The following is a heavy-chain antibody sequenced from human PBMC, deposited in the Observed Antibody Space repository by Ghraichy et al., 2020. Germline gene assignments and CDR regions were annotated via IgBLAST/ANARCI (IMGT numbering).Heavy chain of an antibody. Sequence: SQTLSLTCAVYGGSFSGYYWSWIRQPPGKGLEWIGEINHSGSTNYNPSLKSRVTISVDTSKNQFSLKLSSVTAADTAVYYCARGAGYDFWSGYYRAPTGLYYFDYWGQGTLVTVSS. CDR3: ARGAGYDFWSGYYRAPTGLYYFDY. D-gene: IGHD3-3*01. CDR1: GGSFSGYY. CDR2: INHSGST. J-gene: IGHJ4*02. V-gene: IGHV4-34*01.